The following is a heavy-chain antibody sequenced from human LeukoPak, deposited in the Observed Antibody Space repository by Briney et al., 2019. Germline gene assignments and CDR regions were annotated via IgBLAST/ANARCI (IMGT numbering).Heavy chain of an antibody. CDR2: INPNSGGT. CDR3: ARLIAVAINWSDP. J-gene: IGHJ5*02. D-gene: IGHD6-19*01. V-gene: IGHV1-2*02. Sequence: ASVKVSCKASGYTFTGYYMHWVRQAPGQGLEWMGWINPNSGGTNYAQKFQGRVTMTRDTSISTAYMELSRLRSDDTAVYYCARLIAVAINWSDPWGQGTLVTVSS. CDR1: GYTFTGYY.